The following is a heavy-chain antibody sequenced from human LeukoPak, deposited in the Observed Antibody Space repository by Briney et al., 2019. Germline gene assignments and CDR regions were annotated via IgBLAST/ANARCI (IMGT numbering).Heavy chain of an antibody. J-gene: IGHJ6*03. V-gene: IGHV3-7*01. CDR2: IKTDGSVK. CDR3: ARSAPAGFSYYYYYMDV. D-gene: IGHD6-13*01. CDR1: GFTVSSNS. Sequence: PGGSLRLSCTVSGFTVSSNSMTWVRQAPGKGLEWVANIKTDGSVKYYADSVKGRFTISRDNAKNSLSLQMNSLRAEETAVYYCARSAPAGFSYYYYYMDVWGKGTTVTISS.